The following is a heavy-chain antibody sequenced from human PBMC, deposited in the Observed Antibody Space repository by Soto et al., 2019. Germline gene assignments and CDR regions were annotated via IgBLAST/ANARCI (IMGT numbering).Heavy chain of an antibody. CDR1: GFTVDAKQ. J-gene: IGHJ4*02. D-gene: IGHD2-21*02. CDR2: LATNSRA. Sequence: EVQLVESGGGWVQPGGSLRLTCAAFGFTVDAKQMYWVRQAPEKGLEWVSTLATNSRASYADSVKGRFTISGDNSKNTLYLQMDSLRAEDTAIYYCVRGVGTTTIFDYWGQGTLVTVSS. V-gene: IGHV3-66*01. CDR3: VRGVGTTTIFDY.